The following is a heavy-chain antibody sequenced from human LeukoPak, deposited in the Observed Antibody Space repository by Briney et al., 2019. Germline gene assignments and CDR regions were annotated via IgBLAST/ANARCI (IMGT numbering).Heavy chain of an antibody. CDR2: IKQDGSEK. V-gene: IGHV3-7*01. CDR1: GFTFSSYW. D-gene: IGHD3-10*01. J-gene: IGHJ4*02. CDR3: ARAMVRGVRLYYFDY. Sequence: GGSLRLSCAASGFTFSSYWMSWVRQAPGKGLEWVANIKQDGSEKYYVDSVKGRFTISRDNSKNTLYLQMNSLRAEDTAVYYCARAMVRGVRLYYFDYWGQGTLVTVSS.